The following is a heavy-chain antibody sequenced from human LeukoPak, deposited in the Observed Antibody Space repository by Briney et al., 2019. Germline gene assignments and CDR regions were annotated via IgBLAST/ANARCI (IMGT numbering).Heavy chain of an antibody. Sequence: GGSLRLSCVASGLTFSSYAMSWVRQAPGKGLQWVSAISGSGGSTYYADSVKGRFTISRDNSKNTLYLQMNSLRAEDTAVYHCARQLGYCSDGTCYFVYWGQGTLVTVSS. J-gene: IGHJ4*02. D-gene: IGHD2-15*01. CDR2: ISGSGGST. CDR3: ARQLGYCSDGTCYFVY. CDR1: GLTFSSYA. V-gene: IGHV3-23*01.